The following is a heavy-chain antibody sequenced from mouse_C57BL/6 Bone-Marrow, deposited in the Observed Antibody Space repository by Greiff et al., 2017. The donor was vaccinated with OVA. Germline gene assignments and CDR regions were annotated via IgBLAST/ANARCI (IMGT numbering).Heavy chain of an antibody. V-gene: IGHV1-87*01. J-gene: IGHJ3*01. D-gene: IGHD2-12*01. CDR1: YSFFS. CDR2: GQGREWIG. Sequence: LVESGPELARPWASVKISCKAFYSFFSRVCFAIRDPNYWLQWVKQGPGQGREWIGASYPGNGNTSYNQKFKGKATLTADKSASTAYMQLSSLTSEDSAVYYCAYDGWVAYWGQGTVVTVSA. CDR3: SEDSAVYYCAYDGWVAY.